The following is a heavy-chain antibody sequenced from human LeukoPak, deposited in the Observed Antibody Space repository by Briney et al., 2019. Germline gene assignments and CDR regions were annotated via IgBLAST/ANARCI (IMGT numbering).Heavy chain of an antibody. CDR1: GFTFSTYW. D-gene: IGHD3-22*01. Sequence: RPGGSLRLSCAASGFTFSTYWMSWVRQAPGKGLEWVANIKEEGSKKYYGDSVKGRFTISRDNAKNSLYLQMNSLRAEDTAVYYCARDSSGYQWGQGTLVTVSS. CDR2: IKEEGSKK. CDR3: ARDSSGYQ. J-gene: IGHJ4*02. V-gene: IGHV3-7*01.